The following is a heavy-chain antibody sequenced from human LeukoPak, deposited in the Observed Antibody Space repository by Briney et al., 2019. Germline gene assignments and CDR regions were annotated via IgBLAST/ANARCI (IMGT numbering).Heavy chain of an antibody. D-gene: IGHD3-22*01. V-gene: IGHV3-74*01. Sequence: PGGSLRLSCAASGFTFSSYWMHWVRQAPGKGLVWVSRINSDGSSTSYADSVEGRFTISRDNAKNTLYLQMNSLRAEDTAVYYCARAGPYYYDSSGYYYSEYFQHWGQGTLVTVSS. CDR2: INSDGSST. CDR3: ARAGPYYYDSSGYYYSEYFQH. J-gene: IGHJ1*01. CDR1: GFTFSSYW.